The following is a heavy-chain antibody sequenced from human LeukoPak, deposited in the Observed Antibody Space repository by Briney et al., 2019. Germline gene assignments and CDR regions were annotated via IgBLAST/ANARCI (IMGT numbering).Heavy chain of an antibody. Sequence: SQTLSLTCTVSGGSISSGGYYWSWIRQPPGKGLEWIGRIYTSGSTNYNPSLKSRVTISVDTSKNQFSLKLSSVTAADTAVYYCARAPSPSDAFDIWGQGTMVTVSS. CDR3: ARAPSPSDAFDI. J-gene: IGHJ3*02. CDR2: IYTSGST. V-gene: IGHV4-61*02. CDR1: GGSISSGGYY.